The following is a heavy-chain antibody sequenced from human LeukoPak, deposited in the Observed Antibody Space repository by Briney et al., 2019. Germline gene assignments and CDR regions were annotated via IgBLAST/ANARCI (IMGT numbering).Heavy chain of an antibody. J-gene: IGHJ5*02. CDR2: MNPNSGNT. CDR3: ARGRGSWGSGTKRSGFDP. D-gene: IGHD3-10*01. V-gene: IGHV1-8*01. CDR1: GHTFTSYD. Sequence: ASVRVSCKASGHTFTSYDINWVRQATGQGLEWMGWMNPNSGNTGYAQKFQGRVTMTRNTSISTAYMELSSLRSEDTAVYYCARGRGSWGSGTKRSGFDPWGQGTLVTVSS.